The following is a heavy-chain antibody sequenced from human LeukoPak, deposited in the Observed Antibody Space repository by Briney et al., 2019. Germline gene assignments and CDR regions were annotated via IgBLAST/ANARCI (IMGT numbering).Heavy chain of an antibody. CDR1: DGSFSGYY. CDR3: ARSKGPTYSSSSGADY. CDR2: INHSGST. J-gene: IGHJ4*02. V-gene: IGHV4-34*01. Sequence: KPSETLSLTCAVYDGSFSGYYWSWIRQPPGKGLEWIGEINHSGSTNYNPSLKSRVTISVDTSKNQFSLKLSSVTAADTAVYYCARSKGPTYSSSSGADYWGQGTLVTVSS. D-gene: IGHD6-6*01.